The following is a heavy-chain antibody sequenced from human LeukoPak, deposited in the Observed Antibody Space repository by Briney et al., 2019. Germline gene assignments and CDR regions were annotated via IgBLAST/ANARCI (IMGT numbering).Heavy chain of an antibody. Sequence: PSGTLSLTCAVYGGSFSDYYWSWIRQSPGKGLEWIGYIFYAGSTYYNPSLKSRVTMSVDTSKNQFSLRLSSGTAVDTAVYYCARIGPILGAAWVDYWGQGTLVSVSS. V-gene: IGHV4-34*10. CDR2: IFYAGST. D-gene: IGHD3-3*02. CDR3: ARIGPILGAAWVDY. CDR1: GGSFSDYY. J-gene: IGHJ4*02.